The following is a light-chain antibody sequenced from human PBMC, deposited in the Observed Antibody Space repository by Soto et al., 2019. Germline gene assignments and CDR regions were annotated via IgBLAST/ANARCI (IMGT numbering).Light chain of an antibody. J-gene: IGLJ1*01. CDR2: EGS. CDR1: SSDVGSYNL. V-gene: IGLV2-23*01. CDR3: CSYAGRPYV. Sequence: QSGLTQPASVSGSPGQSITISCTGTSSDVGSYNLVSWYQQHPGKAPKLMIYEGSKRPSGVSNRFSGSKSGNAASLTISGLQAEEEDDYYSCSYAGRPYVFRTATTVTVL.